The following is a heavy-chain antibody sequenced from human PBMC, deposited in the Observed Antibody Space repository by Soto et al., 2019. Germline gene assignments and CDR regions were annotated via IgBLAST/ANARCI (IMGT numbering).Heavy chain of an antibody. CDR3: AKFRGVFTFTWYLWDY. D-gene: IGHD6-13*01. Sequence: GGSLRLSCAASGFTFSSYAMSWVRQAPGQGLEWVSGIGASGANTYYADSVKGRFTISRDNSKNTVYLQMNSLRADDTAVYYCAKFRGVFTFTWYLWDYWGQGTLVTVSS. J-gene: IGHJ4*02. CDR1: GFTFSSYA. CDR2: IGASGANT. V-gene: IGHV3-23*01.